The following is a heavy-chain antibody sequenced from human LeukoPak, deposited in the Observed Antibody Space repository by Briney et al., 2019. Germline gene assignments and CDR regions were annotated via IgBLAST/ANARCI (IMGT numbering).Heavy chain of an antibody. Sequence: GGSLRLSCAASGFIFRNCSMHWVRQAPGKGLEWVAFIRSGGTNEYYADSVKGRLSISRDNSKNTLYLQMNSLTPGDTAVYSCAQDAAGDDEEKYFDYWGQGTLVTVSS. CDR2: IRSGGTNE. CDR1: GFIFRNCS. CDR3: AQDAAGDDEEKYFDY. J-gene: IGHJ4*02. V-gene: IGHV3-30*02. D-gene: IGHD3-16*01.